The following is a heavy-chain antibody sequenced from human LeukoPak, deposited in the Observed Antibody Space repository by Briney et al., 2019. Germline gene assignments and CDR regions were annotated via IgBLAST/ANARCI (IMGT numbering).Heavy chain of an antibody. Sequence: ASVKVSCKASGSTFSTYAVNWVRQAPGQGLEWMGWINPNSGGTDYAQKFQGRVTMTRDTSISTAYMELSRLRSDDTAVYYCARGQGYSLFPDNYYFDYWGQGALVTVSS. CDR2: INPNSGGT. J-gene: IGHJ4*02. CDR1: GSTFSTYA. V-gene: IGHV1-2*02. CDR3: ARGQGYSLFPDNYYFDY. D-gene: IGHD5-18*01.